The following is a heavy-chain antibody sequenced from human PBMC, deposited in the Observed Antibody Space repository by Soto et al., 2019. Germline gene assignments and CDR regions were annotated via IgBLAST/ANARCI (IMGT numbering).Heavy chain of an antibody. J-gene: IGHJ6*03. CDR1: SGSLSSSNW. D-gene: IGHD4-17*01. Sequence: QVQLQESGPGLVKPSGTLSLTCAVSSGSLSSSNWWSWVRQPPGKVLEWIGEIYHSGSTNYNPSLKSRVTISVDKSKNQFSLKLSAVTAADTAVYYCARVTTVNNDDYYYMDVWGKGTTVTVSS. CDR3: ARVTTVNNDDYYYMDV. V-gene: IGHV4-4*02. CDR2: IYHSGST.